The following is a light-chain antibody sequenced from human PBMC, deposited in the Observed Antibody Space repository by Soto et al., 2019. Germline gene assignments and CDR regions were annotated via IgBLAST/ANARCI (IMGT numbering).Light chain of an antibody. Sequence: EIVMTQAPATLSVSPGERATISCRAGQNIYGNLAWYQQTPGQAPRLLIYGASTRATDIPDRFSGSGSGTEFTLTISSLQSEDFAVYYCQQYYTWSTFGQGTRLEIK. CDR2: GAS. J-gene: IGKJ5*01. V-gene: IGKV3-15*01. CDR3: QQYYTWST. CDR1: QNIYGN.